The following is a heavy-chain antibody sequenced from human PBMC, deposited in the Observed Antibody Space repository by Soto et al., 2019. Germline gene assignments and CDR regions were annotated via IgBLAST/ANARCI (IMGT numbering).Heavy chain of an antibody. CDR3: AKFSYDSSGYLFDY. CDR1: GFTFSSSA. D-gene: IGHD3-22*01. J-gene: IGHJ4*02. Sequence: PGGSLRLSCAASGFTFSSSAMSWVRQAPGKGLEWVSAISGSGGSTYYADSVKGRFTISRDNSKNTLYLQMNSLRAEDTAVYYCAKFSYDSSGYLFDYWGQGTLVTVSS. CDR2: ISGSGGST. V-gene: IGHV3-23*01.